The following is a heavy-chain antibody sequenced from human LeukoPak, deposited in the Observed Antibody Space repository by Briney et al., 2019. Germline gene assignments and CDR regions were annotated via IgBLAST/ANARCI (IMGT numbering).Heavy chain of an antibody. CDR1: GFTFSTYA. CDR2: ISSNGGST. V-gene: IGHV3-64D*09. CDR3: LKVPNYSSGY. D-gene: IGHD6-25*01. J-gene: IGHJ4*01. Sequence: SGGSLRLSCSASGFTFSTYAMHWVRQAPGKGLESVSTISSNGGSTYYADSVKGRFTISRDNSMNTLYLQMSSLTAEDTAVYYCLKVPNYSSGYWGHGTLVTVSS.